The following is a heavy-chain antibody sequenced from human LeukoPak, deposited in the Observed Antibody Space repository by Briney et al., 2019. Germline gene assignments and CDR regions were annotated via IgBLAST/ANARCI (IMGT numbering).Heavy chain of an antibody. D-gene: IGHD6-6*01. CDR1: GGSISGTSYY. CDR3: ARSGIAAPLN. CDR2: IYYSGST. J-gene: IGHJ4*02. V-gene: IGHV4-39*07. Sequence: PSETLSLTCTVSGGSISGTSYYWGWIRQPPGKGLEWIGSIYYSGSTYYNPSLKSRVTISVDTSKNQFSLKLSSVTAADTAVYYCARSGIAAPLNWGQGTLVTVSS.